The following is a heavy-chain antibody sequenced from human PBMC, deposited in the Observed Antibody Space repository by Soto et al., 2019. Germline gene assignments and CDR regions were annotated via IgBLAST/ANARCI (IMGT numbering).Heavy chain of an antibody. V-gene: IGHV1-69*02. CDR3: ASPRAGHTVTAYDN. Sequence: QVQLVQSGAEVKKPGSSVKVSCKASGGTFSRFTISWVRQAPGQGLEWMGSTIIMLGIENYAQKFQGRVRITADKSTSTAYMDLSSLRSEDTAVYYCASPRAGHTVTAYDNWGQGTLVTVSS. CDR2: TIIMLGIE. CDR1: GGTFSRFT. J-gene: IGHJ4*02. D-gene: IGHD4-17*01.